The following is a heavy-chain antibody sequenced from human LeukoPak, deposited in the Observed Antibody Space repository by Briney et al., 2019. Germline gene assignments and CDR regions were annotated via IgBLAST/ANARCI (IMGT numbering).Heavy chain of an antibody. CDR3: ARTGYDSSVAFDI. Sequence: SETLSLTCAVYGGSFSGYYWSWIRQPPGEGLEWIGEINHSGSTNYNPSLKSRVTISVDTSKNQFSLKLSSVTAADTAVYYCARTGYDSSVAFDIWGQGTMVTVSS. J-gene: IGHJ3*02. D-gene: IGHD3-22*01. V-gene: IGHV4-34*01. CDR1: GGSFSGYY. CDR2: INHSGST.